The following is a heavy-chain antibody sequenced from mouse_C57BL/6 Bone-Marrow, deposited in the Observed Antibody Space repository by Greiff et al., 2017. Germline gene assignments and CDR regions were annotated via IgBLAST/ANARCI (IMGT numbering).Heavy chain of an antibody. Sequence: QVQLQQSGPELVKPGASVKISCKASGYAFSSYWMNWVKQRPGTGLEWIGRIYPGDGDTNYNGTFKGKATLTADKSSSTAYMQLSSRTSEDSAIYFCARERFGIADRGKGTLVTIST. CDR1: GYAFSSYW. J-gene: IGHJ3*01. D-gene: IGHD1-1*02. V-gene: IGHV1-82*01. CDR3: ARERFGIAD. CDR2: IYPGDGDT.